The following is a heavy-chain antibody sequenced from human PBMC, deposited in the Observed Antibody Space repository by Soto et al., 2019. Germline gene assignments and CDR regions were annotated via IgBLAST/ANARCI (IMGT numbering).Heavy chain of an antibody. Sequence: GESLKISCKGSGYSFTNQWIGWVRQMPGKGLEWLGIIYPDDSNTKYSPSLQGQVTISADKSISSAYLQWSSLKASDTAVYYCARLAPGTNYPFDYWGQGTLVTVSS. V-gene: IGHV5-51*01. J-gene: IGHJ4*02. CDR2: IYPDDSNT. CDR1: GYSFTNQW. D-gene: IGHD1-1*01. CDR3: ARLAPGTNYPFDY.